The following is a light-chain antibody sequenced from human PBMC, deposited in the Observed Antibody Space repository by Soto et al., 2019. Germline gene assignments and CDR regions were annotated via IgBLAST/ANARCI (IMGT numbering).Light chain of an antibody. CDR1: QGISNY. J-gene: IGKJ5*01. CDR2: TAS. Sequence: SQLPQSPSFLSASVGDRVTITCLASQGISNYLAWYQQKPGKAPNRLIHTASTLQSGVPSRFSGSGSGTEFTLTIISLQPEEFATYYCQQRNSYLITFGQGTRLEIK. CDR3: QQRNSYLIT. V-gene: IGKV1-9*01.